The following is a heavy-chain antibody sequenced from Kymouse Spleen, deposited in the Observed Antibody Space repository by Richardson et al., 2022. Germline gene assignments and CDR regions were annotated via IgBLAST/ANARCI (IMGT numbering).Heavy chain of an antibody. D-gene: IGHD1-26*01. CDR3: ARDSGSYYYYYGMDV. V-gene: IGHV4-61*01. CDR2: IYYSGST. CDR1: GGSVSSGSYY. J-gene: IGHJ6*02. Sequence: VQLQESGPGLVKPSETLSLTCTVSGGSVSSGSYYWSWIRQPPGKGLEWIGYIYYSGSTNYNPSLKSRVTISVDTSKNQFSLKLSSVTAADTAVYYCARDSGSYYYYYGMDVWGQGTTVTVSS.